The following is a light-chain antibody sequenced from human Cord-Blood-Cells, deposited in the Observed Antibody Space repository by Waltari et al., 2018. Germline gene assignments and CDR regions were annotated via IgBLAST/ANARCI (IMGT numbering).Light chain of an antibody. J-gene: IGKJ4*01. V-gene: IGKV2D-29*01. Sequence: DIVMTQTPLSLSVTPGQPASISSKSSQGLLHRDGKIYLYWYLQKPGQPPHLLVYEVSNRFAGVPDRSSGSGSGTDVTLKIRRVEGEDVGVYYCMQSIQLPLTFGGGTKVEIK. CDR3: MQSIQLPLT. CDR1: QGLLHRDGKIY. CDR2: EVS.